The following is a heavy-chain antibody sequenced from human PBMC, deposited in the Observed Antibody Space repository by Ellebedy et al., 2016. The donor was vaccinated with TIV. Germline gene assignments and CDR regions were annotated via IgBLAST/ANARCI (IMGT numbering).Heavy chain of an antibody. CDR1: GFTFSSYS. J-gene: IGHJ4*02. Sequence: GESLKISXAASGFTFSSYSMNWVRQAPGKGLEWVSSISSSSSYIYYADSVKGRFTISRDNAKNSLYLQMNSLRAEDTAVYYCARVLVGATTGLDYWGQGTLVTVSS. CDR3: ARVLVGATTGLDY. V-gene: IGHV3-21*01. CDR2: ISSSSSYI. D-gene: IGHD1-26*01.